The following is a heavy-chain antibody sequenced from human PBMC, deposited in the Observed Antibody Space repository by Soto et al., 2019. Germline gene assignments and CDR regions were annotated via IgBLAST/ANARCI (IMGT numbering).Heavy chain of an antibody. D-gene: IGHD2-15*01. V-gene: IGHV1-69*02. CDR3: AIVGYCSGGSCDHIVN. J-gene: IGHJ4*02. Sequence: QVQLVQSGAEVKKPGSSVKVSCKASGGTFSSYSISWVRQAPGQGLEWMGRIIPIVGIANYAQKFQGRVTIIADKSTSTAYMELSSLRSEDTAVYYCAIVGYCSGGSCDHIVNWGQGTLVTVSS. CDR1: GGTFSSYS. CDR2: IIPIVGIA.